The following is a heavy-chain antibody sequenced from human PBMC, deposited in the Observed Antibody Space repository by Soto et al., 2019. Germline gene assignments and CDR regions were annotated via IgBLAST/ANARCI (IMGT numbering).Heavy chain of an antibody. J-gene: IGHJ4*02. V-gene: IGHV3-23*01. CDR3: AKDRRAGGNSAFYFDF. CDR2: ISATGGGT. Sequence: GGSLRLSCAASGFKFSNYAMSWVRQAPGKGLEWVPLISATGGGTYYADSVKGRFTISRDNSHNTLYLQVHSLTAEDTAVYYCAKDRRAGGNSAFYFDFWGQGAQVTVSS. CDR1: GFKFSNYA. D-gene: IGHD3-16*01.